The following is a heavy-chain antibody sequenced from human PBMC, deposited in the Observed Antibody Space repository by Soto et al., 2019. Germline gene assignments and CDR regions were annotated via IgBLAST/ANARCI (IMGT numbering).Heavy chain of an antibody. CDR1: GFTFSNAW. V-gene: IGHV3-15*07. Sequence: EVQLVESGGGLVQPGGSLRLSCAASGFTFSNAWMNWVRQAPGKGLEWVGRIKSKTDGGTTDYAAPGKGRVTISRDDSKNTLYLQMNSLKTEDTAVYYCTTDLLYTAMVQNGRGGYWFDPWGQGTLVTVSS. D-gene: IGHD5-18*01. CDR2: IKSKTDGGTT. CDR3: TTDLLYTAMVQNGRGGYWFDP. J-gene: IGHJ5*02.